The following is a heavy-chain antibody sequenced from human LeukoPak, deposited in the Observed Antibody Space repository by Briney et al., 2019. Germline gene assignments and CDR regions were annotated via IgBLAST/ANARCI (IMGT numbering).Heavy chain of an antibody. J-gene: IGHJ4*02. CDR2: ISSNGGTT. D-gene: IGHD6-6*01. Sequence: PGGSLRLSCAASGFTFSSYAMHWVRLSPGKGLEYVSGISSNGGTTSYADSVQGRFTISRDNSKNTLYLQMNSLRAEDTAVYYCARYSSIAAFLDYWGQGTLVTVSS. CDR1: GFTFSSYA. CDR3: ARYSSIAAFLDY. V-gene: IGHV3-64*02.